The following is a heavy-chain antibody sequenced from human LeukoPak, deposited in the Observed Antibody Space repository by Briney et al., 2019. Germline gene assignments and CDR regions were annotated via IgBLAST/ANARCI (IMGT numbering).Heavy chain of an antibody. D-gene: IGHD3-3*02. CDR3: ARPGIRDYFYYMDV. Sequence: SETLSLTCAVYGDSFSWHYWSWIRQPPGKGMEWIGEINQRRTTTYNPSLKSRLTISMDTSRNQYFLNLDSVTAADTAIYYCARPGIRDYFYYMDVWGEGTPVTVSS. CDR2: INQRRTT. J-gene: IGHJ6*03. V-gene: IGHV4-34*01. CDR1: GDSFSWHY.